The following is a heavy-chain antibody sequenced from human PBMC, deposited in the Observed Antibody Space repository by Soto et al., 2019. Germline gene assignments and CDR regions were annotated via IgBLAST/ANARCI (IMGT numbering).Heavy chain of an antibody. CDR2: ISSSSSYI. CDR1: GFTFSSYS. J-gene: IGHJ3*02. V-gene: IGHV3-21*01. CDR3: ARVRLYSSSPMGEQQLVRSPRNAFDI. Sequence: EVQLVESGGGLVKPGGSLRLSCAASGFTFSSYSMNWVRQAPGKGLEWVSSISSSSSYIYYADSVKGRFTISRDNAKNSLYLQMNSLRAEDTAVYYCARVRLYSSSPMGEQQLVRSPRNAFDIWGQGTMVTVSS. D-gene: IGHD6-13*01.